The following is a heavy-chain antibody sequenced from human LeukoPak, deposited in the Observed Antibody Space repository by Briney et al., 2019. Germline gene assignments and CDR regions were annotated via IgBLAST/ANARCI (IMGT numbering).Heavy chain of an antibody. V-gene: IGHV3-30-3*01. CDR3: AREAQSWDYFDY. Sequence: GGSLRLSCAASGFTFSSYAMHWVRQAPGKGLEWVAVISYDGSNKYYADSVKGRFTISRDNSKNTLYLQMNSLRAEDTAVYYCAREAQSWDYFDYWGQGTLVTVSS. CDR1: GFTFSSYA. J-gene: IGHJ4*02. D-gene: IGHD3-16*01. CDR2: ISYDGSNK.